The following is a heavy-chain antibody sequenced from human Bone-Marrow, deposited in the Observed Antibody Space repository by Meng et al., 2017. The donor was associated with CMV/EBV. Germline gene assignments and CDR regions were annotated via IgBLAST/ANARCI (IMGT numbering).Heavy chain of an antibody. D-gene: IGHD5/OR15-5a*01. Sequence: GGSLRLSCAASGFTFSSYAMNWVRQAPGKGLEWVSVISGGGSTTYYADSVKGRFTLSRDNSKNTVYLQMNSLRADDTAVHYCAKKVSGNAPLDYWGQGTLVTVYS. CDR2: ISGGGSTT. CDR1: GFTFSSYA. J-gene: IGHJ4*02. V-gene: IGHV3-23*01. CDR3: AKKVSGNAPLDY.